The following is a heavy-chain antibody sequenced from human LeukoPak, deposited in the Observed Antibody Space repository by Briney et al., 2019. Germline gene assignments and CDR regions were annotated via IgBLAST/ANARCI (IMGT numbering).Heavy chain of an antibody. CDR2: ISSSSSYI. CDR1: GFTFSIYT. V-gene: IGHV3-21*01. CDR3: ASAWGGYCSSTSCYPFDY. Sequence: GGSLRLSCAASGFTFSIYTMNWVRQAPGKGLEWVSSISSSSSYIYYADSVKGRFTISRDNAKNSLYLQMNSLRAEDTAVYYCASAWGGYCSSTSCYPFDYWGQGNLVTVSS. J-gene: IGHJ4*02. D-gene: IGHD2-2*01.